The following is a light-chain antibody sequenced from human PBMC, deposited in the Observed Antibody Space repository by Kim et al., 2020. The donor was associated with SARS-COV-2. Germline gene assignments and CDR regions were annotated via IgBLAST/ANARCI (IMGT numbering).Light chain of an antibody. Sequence: ALVQTVWITCQGNIRRSYFTSCYQQKPAPAPLLVIYGKNNRPSGIPHRFSATSSGNTASLTITVTQAGDEAYYCCTSRDSNDNVIFGGGTQLTVL. CDR1: IRRSYF. CDR3: TSRDSNDNVI. J-gene: IGLJ2*01. V-gene: IGLV3-19*01. CDR2: GKN.